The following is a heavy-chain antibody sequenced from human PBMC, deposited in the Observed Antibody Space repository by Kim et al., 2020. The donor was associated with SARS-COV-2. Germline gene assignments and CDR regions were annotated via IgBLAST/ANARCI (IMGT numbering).Heavy chain of an antibody. CDR2: IYYSGST. V-gene: IGHV4-59*08. D-gene: IGHD6-19*01. Sequence: SETLSLTCTVSGGSISSYYWSWIRQPPGKGLEWIGYIYYSGSTNYNPSLKSRVTISVDTSKNQFSLKLSSVTAADTAVYYCARQSPAVAGIPSRHYYYYYGMDIWGQGTRVTVSS. J-gene: IGHJ6*02. CDR3: ARQSPAVAGIPSRHYYYYYGMDI. CDR1: GGSISSYY.